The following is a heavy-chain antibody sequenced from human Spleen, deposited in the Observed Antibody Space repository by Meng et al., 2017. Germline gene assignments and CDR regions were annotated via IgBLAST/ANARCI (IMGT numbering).Heavy chain of an antibody. CDR2: INHSGST. D-gene: IGHD4-11*01. V-gene: IGHV4-34*01. Sequence: QLWGASLFTPTGSVSLTCCFFVASFSCYYGEWIRQPPGKGLEWIGEINHSGSTNYNPSLESRATISVNTSQNNLSLKLSSVTAADSAVYYCARGPTTMAHDFDYWGQGTLVTVSS. J-gene: IGHJ4*02. CDR3: ARGPTTMAHDFDY. CDR1: VASFSCYY.